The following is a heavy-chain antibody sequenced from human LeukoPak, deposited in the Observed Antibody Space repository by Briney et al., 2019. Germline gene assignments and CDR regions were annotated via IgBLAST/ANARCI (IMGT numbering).Heavy chain of an antibody. CDR3: ARSIGLTGGGVDV. CDR1: GFTFRDYN. D-gene: IGHD3-9*01. CDR2: ITDSGSTI. J-gene: IGHJ6*02. V-gene: IGHV3-11*01. Sequence: KPGGSLRLSCAASGFTFRDYNMNWVRRAPGKGLEWVSYITDSGSTIHYADSVNGRFTISRDNAKNSLYLQMNSLRAEDSAVYYCARSIGLTGGGVDVWGRGTTVTVSS.